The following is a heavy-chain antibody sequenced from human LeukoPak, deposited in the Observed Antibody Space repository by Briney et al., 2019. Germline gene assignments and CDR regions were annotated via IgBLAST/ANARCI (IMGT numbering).Heavy chain of an antibody. V-gene: IGHV1-8*03. D-gene: IGHD2-15*01. CDR2: MNPNSGNT. CDR3: ARVDGSRDY. Sequence: ASVKVSCKASGYTFTTLDINWVRQATGQGLEWMGWMNPNSGNTGYAQKFQGRVTITRDTSTSTAYMELSSLRSEDTAVYYCARVDGSRDYWGQGTLVIVSS. CDR1: GYTFTTLD. J-gene: IGHJ4*02.